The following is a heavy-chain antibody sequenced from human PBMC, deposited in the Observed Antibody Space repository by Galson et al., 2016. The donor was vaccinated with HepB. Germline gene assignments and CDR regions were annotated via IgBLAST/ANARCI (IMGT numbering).Heavy chain of an antibody. CDR3: MTSFWIEAPGGD. CDR2: IKSEADGGTT. D-gene: IGHD3-3*01. CDR1: GFTFSSAW. V-gene: IGHV3-15*01. J-gene: IGHJ6*02. Sequence: SLRLSCAASGFTFSSAWMTWVRQAPGKGLEWVARIKSEADGGTTDYAAPVKGRFTISREDSINTLFLQMNSLKIEDTAVYYCMTSFWIEAPGGDWGQGTTVTVSS.